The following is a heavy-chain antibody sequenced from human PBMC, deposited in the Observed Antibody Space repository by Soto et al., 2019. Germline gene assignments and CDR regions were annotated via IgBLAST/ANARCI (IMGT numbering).Heavy chain of an antibody. CDR2: ISAYNGNT. V-gene: IGHV1-18*04. Sequence: QVQLVQSGAEVKKPGASVKVSCKASGYTFTSYGISWVRQAPGQGLEWMGWISAYNGNTNYAQKLQGRVTMTTDTSPSTAYIELRSLRSDDTAVYYCAREYYDFWSGHPAWNYCGQGTLVTVSS. D-gene: IGHD3-3*01. J-gene: IGHJ4*02. CDR1: GYTFTSYG. CDR3: AREYYDFWSGHPAWNY.